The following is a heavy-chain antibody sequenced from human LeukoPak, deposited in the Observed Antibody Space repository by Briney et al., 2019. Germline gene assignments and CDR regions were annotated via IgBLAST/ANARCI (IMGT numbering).Heavy chain of an antibody. Sequence: PSETLSLTCTVSGGSISSYYWGWIRQPPGKGLEWIGYIYYSGSTNYNPSLKSRVTISVDTSKNQFSLKLSSVTAADTAVYYCARGYGDYDPTAGRFDPWGQGTLVTVSS. J-gene: IGHJ5*02. V-gene: IGHV4-59*01. CDR2: IYYSGST. D-gene: IGHD3-16*01. CDR1: GGSISSYY. CDR3: ARGYGDYDPTAGRFDP.